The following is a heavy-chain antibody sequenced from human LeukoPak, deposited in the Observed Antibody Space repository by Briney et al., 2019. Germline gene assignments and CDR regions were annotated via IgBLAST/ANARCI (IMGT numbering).Heavy chain of an antibody. J-gene: IGHJ4*02. V-gene: IGHV5-51*01. Sequence: GESLKISCKASGYSFTNYWIGWVRQMPGKGLECMGIIYPGDSDTKYSPSFQGQVTISADKSINTAYLQWSSLRASDTAMYYCARQGTIVAGTLGTTFDYWGQGTLLTVSS. CDR2: IYPGDSDT. CDR3: ARQGTIVAGTLGTTFDY. D-gene: IGHD5-12*01. CDR1: GYSFTNYW.